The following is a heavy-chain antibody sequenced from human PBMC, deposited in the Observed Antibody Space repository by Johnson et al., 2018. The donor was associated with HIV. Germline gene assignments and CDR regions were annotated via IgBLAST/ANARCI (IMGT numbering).Heavy chain of an antibody. CDR3: ARLPSGYSRDDLDI. Sequence: QVQLVESGGGVVQPGRSLRVSCAASGFSFSTSGMYWVRQAPGKGLEWVAVIWYDGSNKYYADSVKGRFTISRDNSKNTLYLQINSLRPEDTAVYYCARLPSGYSRDDLDIWGQGTMVTVSS. CDR1: GFSFSTSG. V-gene: IGHV3-30*19. D-gene: IGHD5-18*01. CDR2: IWYDGSNK. J-gene: IGHJ3*02.